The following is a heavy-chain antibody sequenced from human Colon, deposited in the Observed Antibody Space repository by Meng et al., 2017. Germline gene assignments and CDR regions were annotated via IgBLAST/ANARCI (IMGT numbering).Heavy chain of an antibody. V-gene: IGHV3-33*03. J-gene: IGHJ4*02. CDR2: IWFDGGTK. CDR3: ASYDGSGSYHK. CDR1: GFTFSNFG. D-gene: IGHD3-10*01. Sequence: GESLKISCAASGFTFSNFGMHWVRQAPGKGLEWVAVIWFDGGTKSYADSVKGRFTISRDNSKNTLYLQMNSLRVEDTAVYYCASYDGSGSYHKWGQGTQVNVSS.